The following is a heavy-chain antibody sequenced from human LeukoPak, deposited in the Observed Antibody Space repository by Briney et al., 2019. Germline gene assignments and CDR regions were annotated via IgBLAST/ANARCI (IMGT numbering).Heavy chain of an antibody. V-gene: IGHV3-23*01. CDR1: GFTFSSYA. Sequence: QSGGSLRLSCAASGFTFSSYAMSWVRQAPGKGLEWVSAISGSGGSTYYADSVKGRFTIYRDNSKNTLYLQMNSLRAEDTAVYYCAKDFGIVVVTAIQPDPFDIWGQGTMVTVSS. CDR3: AKDFGIVVVTAIQPDPFDI. CDR2: ISGSGGST. J-gene: IGHJ3*02. D-gene: IGHD2-21*02.